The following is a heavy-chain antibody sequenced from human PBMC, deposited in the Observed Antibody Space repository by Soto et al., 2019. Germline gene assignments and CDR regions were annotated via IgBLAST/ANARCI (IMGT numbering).Heavy chain of an antibody. CDR3: AKSIRTTLSVYDY. CDR2: ISGSGYNT. D-gene: IGHD4-17*01. Sequence: EVQLLQSGGALVQPGGSLRLSCAASGFTFTSFTMNWVRQAPGKGLEWVSAISGSGYNTYDAVSVRGRFTISRDNSMNMLYLQMNSLRGDDTAVYFCAKSIRTTLSVYDYWGQGALVTVSS. V-gene: IGHV3-23*01. J-gene: IGHJ4*02. CDR1: GFTFTSFT.